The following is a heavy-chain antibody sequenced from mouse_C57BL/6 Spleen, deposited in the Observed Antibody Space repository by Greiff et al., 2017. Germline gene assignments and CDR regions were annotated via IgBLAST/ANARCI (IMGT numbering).Heavy chain of an antibody. D-gene: IGHD3-2*02. V-gene: IGHV6-3*01. CDR2: IRLKSDNYAT. Sequence: EVHLVESGGGLVQPGGSMKLSCVASGFTFSNYWMNWVRQSPEKGLEWVAQIRLKSDNYATHYAESVKGRFTISRDDSKSSVYLQMNNLRAEDTGIYYCTGQLRSAYWGQGTLVTVSA. J-gene: IGHJ3*01. CDR1: GFTFSNYW. CDR3: TGQLRSAY.